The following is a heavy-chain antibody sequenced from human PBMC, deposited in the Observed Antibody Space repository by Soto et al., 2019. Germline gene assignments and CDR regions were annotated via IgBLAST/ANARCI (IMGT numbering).Heavy chain of an antibody. J-gene: IGHJ5*02. CDR3: ANTGGNWFDP. CDR1: GFTFSSYG. Sequence: GGSLRLSCAASGFTFSSYGMHWVRQAPGKGLEWVAVISYDGSNKYYADSVKGRFTISRDNSKNTLYLQMNSLRAEDTAVYYCANTGGNWFDPWGQGTLATVSS. D-gene: IGHD3-16*01. CDR2: ISYDGSNK. V-gene: IGHV3-30*18.